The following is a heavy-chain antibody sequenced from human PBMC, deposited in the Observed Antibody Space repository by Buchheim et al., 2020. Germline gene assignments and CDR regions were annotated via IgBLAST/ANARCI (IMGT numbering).Heavy chain of an antibody. CDR3: AKVLRSWYFDL. CDR2: ISGISTGT. J-gene: IGHJ2*01. V-gene: IGHV3-23*01. Sequence: EVQLLESGGNLVQPGGSLRLSCAASAFTFNGYDMSWVRQAPGKGLEWVSAISGISTGTTYADSVKGRFTISRDSSGNELDLQMNSLRADDTAVYYCAKVLRSWYFDLWGRGTL. CDR1: AFTFNGYD.